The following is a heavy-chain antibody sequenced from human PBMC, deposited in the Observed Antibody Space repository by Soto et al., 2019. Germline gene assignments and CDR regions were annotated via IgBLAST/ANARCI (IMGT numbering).Heavy chain of an antibody. V-gene: IGHV4-30-2*01. D-gene: IGHD2-2*01. CDR2: IYHSGST. CDR1: GGTISSGGYS. CDR3: ARVPDR. Sequence: SETHSLTCAVSGGTISSGGYSWSWIRQPPGKGLEWIGYIYHSGSTYYNPSLKSRVTISVDRSKNQFSLKLSSVTAADTAVYYCARVPDRWGQGTLVTVSS. J-gene: IGHJ5*02.